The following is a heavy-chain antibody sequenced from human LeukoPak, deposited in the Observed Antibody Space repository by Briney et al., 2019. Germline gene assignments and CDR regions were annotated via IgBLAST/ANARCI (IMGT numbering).Heavy chain of an antibody. CDR1: GGSISSSSYY. CDR2: IYYSGST. V-gene: IGHV4-39*07. D-gene: IGHD1-1*01. Sequence: SSETLSLTCTVSGGSISSSSYYWGWIRQPPGKGLEWIGSIYYSGSTYYNPSLKSRVTISVDTSKNQFSLKLSSVTAADTAVYYCARDRLSDNWNDMNYYYGMDVWGQGTTVTVSS. J-gene: IGHJ6*02. CDR3: ARDRLSDNWNDMNYYYGMDV.